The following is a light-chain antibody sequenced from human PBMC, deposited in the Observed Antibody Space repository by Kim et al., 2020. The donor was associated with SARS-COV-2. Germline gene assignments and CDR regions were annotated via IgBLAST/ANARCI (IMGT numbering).Light chain of an antibody. V-gene: IGKV3-20*01. CDR2: CAS. CDR1: QSVSSSY. J-gene: IGKJ2*01. CDR3: QQYGSSPPYT. Sequence: EIVLTQSPGTLSLSPGERATLSCRASQSVSSSYLAWYQQKPGQAPRLLIYCASSRATGIPDRFSGSGSGTDFTLTISRLEPEDFAVYYCQQYGSSPPYTFGPGTKREI.